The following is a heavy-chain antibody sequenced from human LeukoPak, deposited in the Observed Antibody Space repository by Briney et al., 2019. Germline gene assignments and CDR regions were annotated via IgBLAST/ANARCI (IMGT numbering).Heavy chain of an antibody. D-gene: IGHD3-3*01. Sequence: PSETLSLTCTVSGGSISSYYWSWIRQPPGKGLEWIGYIYYSGSTNYNPSLKSRVTISVDTSKNQFSLKLSSVTAADTAVYYCARGVPDDFWSGYYTPVWGQGTLVTVSS. CDR3: ARGVPDDFWSGYYTPV. J-gene: IGHJ4*02. V-gene: IGHV4-59*01. CDR2: IYYSGST. CDR1: GGSISSYY.